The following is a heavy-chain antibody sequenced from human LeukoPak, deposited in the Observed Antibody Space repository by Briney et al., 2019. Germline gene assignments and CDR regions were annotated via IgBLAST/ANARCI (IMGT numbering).Heavy chain of an antibody. CDR3: ERYHVFVGGYADAFDI. V-gene: IGHV3-7*01. CDR1: GFTFSSYW. CDR2: IKQDGSEK. Sequence: PGGSLRLSCAASGFTFSSYWMSWVRQAPGKGLEWVANIKQDGSEKYYVDSVKGRFTISRDNAKNSLYLRMNSLRAEDTAVYYCERYHVFVGGYADAFDIWGQGTMVTVSS. D-gene: IGHD5-12*01. J-gene: IGHJ3*02.